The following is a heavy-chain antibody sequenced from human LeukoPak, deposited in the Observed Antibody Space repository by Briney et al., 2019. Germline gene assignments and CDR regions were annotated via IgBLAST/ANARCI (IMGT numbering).Heavy chain of an antibody. CDR2: IWYDGSNK. D-gene: IGHD6-6*01. CDR3: ATLSIAARP. V-gene: IGHV3-33*01. Sequence: GGSLRLSCAASGFTFSSYGMHWVRQAPGKGLEWVAVIWYDGSNKYYADSVKGRFTISRDNSKNTLYLQMNSLRAEDTAVYYCATLSIAARPWGQGTLVTVSS. CDR1: GFTFSSYG. J-gene: IGHJ5*02.